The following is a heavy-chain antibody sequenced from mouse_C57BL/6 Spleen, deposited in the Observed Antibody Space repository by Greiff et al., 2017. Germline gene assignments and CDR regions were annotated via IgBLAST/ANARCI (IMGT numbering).Heavy chain of an antibody. CDR1: GYTFTSYW. Sequence: QVHVKQPGAELVKPGASVKLSCKASGYTFTSYWMQWVKQRPGQGLEWIGEIDPSDSYTNYNQKFKGKATLTVDTSSSTAYMQLSSLTSEDSAVYYCARRGIYYDWVFDYWGQGTTLTVSS. D-gene: IGHD2-4*01. J-gene: IGHJ2*01. V-gene: IGHV1-50*01. CDR2: IDPSDSYT. CDR3: ARRGIYYDWVFDY.